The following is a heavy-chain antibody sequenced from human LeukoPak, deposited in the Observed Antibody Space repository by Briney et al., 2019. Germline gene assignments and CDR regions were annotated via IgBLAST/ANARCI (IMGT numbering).Heavy chain of an antibody. J-gene: IGHJ4*02. CDR3: AKRVGYSGKYFFDY. D-gene: IGHD1-26*01. CDR1: GFPFINYA. V-gene: IGHV3-23*01. Sequence: PGGSLNLSCAAFGFPFINYAMSWVRQAPGKGLEWVSAISSGGSDTYYADSVKGRFTISRDNSKNPLSLQMNSLRAEDTAVYYCAKRVGYSGKYFFDYWGQGALVSVS. CDR2: ISSGGSDT.